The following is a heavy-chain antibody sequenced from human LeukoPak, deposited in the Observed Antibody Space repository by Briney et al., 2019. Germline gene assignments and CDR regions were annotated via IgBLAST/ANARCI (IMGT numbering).Heavy chain of an antibody. Sequence: GGSLRLSCAASGFIFDDYAMHWVRQAPGKGLEWASGISWNSGSIGYADSVKGRFTISRDNAKNSLYLQMNSLRAEDTALYYCAKAGPYYYDSSGHYDYWGQGTLVTVSS. J-gene: IGHJ4*02. V-gene: IGHV3-9*01. CDR2: ISWNSGSI. CDR1: GFIFDDYA. D-gene: IGHD3-22*01. CDR3: AKAGPYYYDSSGHYDY.